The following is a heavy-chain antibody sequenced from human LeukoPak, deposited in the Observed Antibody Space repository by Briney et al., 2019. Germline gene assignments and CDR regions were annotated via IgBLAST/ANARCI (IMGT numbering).Heavy chain of an antibody. Sequence: PGGSLRLSCAVSGFTFRSYGMHWVRQAPGKGLEWVAVIWYDGSNKYYADSVKGRFTISRDSSKNTLDLQMNSPRAEDTAVYYCVRVGYTNYGIDYWGQGTLVTVSS. V-gene: IGHV3-33*01. J-gene: IGHJ4*02. CDR3: VRVGYTNYGIDY. CDR1: GFTFRSYG. D-gene: IGHD4-11*01. CDR2: IWYDGSNK.